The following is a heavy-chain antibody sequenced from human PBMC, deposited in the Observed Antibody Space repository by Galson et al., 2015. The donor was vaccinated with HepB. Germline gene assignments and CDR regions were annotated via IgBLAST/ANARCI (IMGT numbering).Heavy chain of an antibody. D-gene: IGHD6-19*01. J-gene: IGHJ6*02. CDR3: AKDREPSSGWYAPQYYYAMDV. V-gene: IGHV3-23*01. CDR2: ISGSGGST. Sequence: SLRLSCAASGFTFSSYAMSWVRQAPGKGLEWVSAISGSGGSTYYADSVKGRFTISRDNSKNTLYLQMNSLRAEDTAVYYCAKDREPSSGWYAPQYYYAMDVWGQGTTVTVSS. CDR1: GFTFSSYA.